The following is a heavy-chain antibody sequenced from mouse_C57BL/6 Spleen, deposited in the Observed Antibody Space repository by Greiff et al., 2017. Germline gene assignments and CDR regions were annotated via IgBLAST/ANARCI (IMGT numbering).Heavy chain of an antibody. D-gene: IGHD4-1*01. Sequence: QVQLKQPGAELVKPGASVKLSCKASGYTFTSYWMHWVKQRPGQGLEWIGMIHPNSGSTNYNEKFKSKATLTVDKSSSTAYMQLSSLTSEDSAVYYCARMNWDWYCDVWGTGTTVTVSS. CDR3: ARMNWDWYCDV. CDR2: IHPNSGST. V-gene: IGHV1-64*01. J-gene: IGHJ1*03. CDR1: GYTFTSYW.